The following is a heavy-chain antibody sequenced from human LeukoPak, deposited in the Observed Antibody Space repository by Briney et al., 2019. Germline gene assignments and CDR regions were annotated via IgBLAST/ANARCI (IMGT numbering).Heavy chain of an antibody. D-gene: IGHD4-17*01. Sequence: SETLSLTCSVSGDSFSTYYWSWIRQPPGKGLEWIGSIYHSGSTYYNPSLKSRVTISVDTSKNQFSLKLSSVTAADTAVYYCARDLGTDYGDYGDAFDIWGQGTMVTVSS. CDR2: IYHSGST. V-gene: IGHV4-38-2*02. J-gene: IGHJ3*02. CDR1: GDSFSTYY. CDR3: ARDLGTDYGDYGDAFDI.